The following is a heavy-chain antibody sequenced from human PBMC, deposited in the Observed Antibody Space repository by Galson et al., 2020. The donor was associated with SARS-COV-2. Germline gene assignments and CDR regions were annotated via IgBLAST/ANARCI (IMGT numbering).Heavy chain of an antibody. V-gene: IGHV4-39*07. CDR2: IYYSGST. D-gene: IGHD2-2*01. J-gene: IGHJ3*02. CDR1: GGSIRSSSYY. CDR3: ARDCSSTSCYRSDAFDI. Sequence: SETLSLTCTVSGGSIRSSSYYWCWIRQPPGKGLAWPGSIYYSGSTYYNPSFKSRVTISVDTSKNQFFLKLSSVTAADTAVYYCARDCSSTSCYRSDAFDIWGQGTMVTVSS.